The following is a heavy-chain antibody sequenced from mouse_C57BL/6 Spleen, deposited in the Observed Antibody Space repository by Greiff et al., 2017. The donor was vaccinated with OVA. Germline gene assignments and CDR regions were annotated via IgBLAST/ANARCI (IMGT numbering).Heavy chain of an antibody. Sequence: VQLQQSGAELVRPGTSVKVSCKASGYAFTNYLIEWVKQRPGQGLEWIGVINPGSGGTNYNEKFKGKATLTADKSSSTAYMQLSSLTSEDSAVYFCAREDYYGLDYWGQGTTLTVSS. V-gene: IGHV1-54*01. D-gene: IGHD1-1*01. J-gene: IGHJ2*01. CDR2: INPGSGGT. CDR1: GYAFTNYL. CDR3: AREDYYGLDY.